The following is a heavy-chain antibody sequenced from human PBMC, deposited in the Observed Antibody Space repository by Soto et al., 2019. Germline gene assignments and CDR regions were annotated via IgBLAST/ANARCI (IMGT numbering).Heavy chain of an antibody. Sequence: QVQLVQSGAEVKKPGASVKVSCKASGYTFTSYAMHWVRQARGQRLEWMGWINAGNGNTKYSQKFQGRVTITRDTSASTAYMELSSLRSEDTAVYYCARGVSGWNHDYWDQGTLVTVSS. J-gene: IGHJ4*02. V-gene: IGHV1-3*01. CDR1: GYTFTSYA. CDR2: INAGNGNT. CDR3: ARGVSGWNHDY. D-gene: IGHD1-1*01.